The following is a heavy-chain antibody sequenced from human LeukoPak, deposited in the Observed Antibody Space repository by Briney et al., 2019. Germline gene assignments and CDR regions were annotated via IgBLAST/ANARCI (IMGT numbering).Heavy chain of an antibody. J-gene: IGHJ4*02. Sequence: SETLSLTCTVSGGSISSGSYYWSWIRQPAGKGLEWIGRIYTSGSTNYNPSLKSRVTISVDTSKNQFSLKLSSVTAADTAVYYCARANDYGDYGVPFFDYWGQGTLVTVSS. CDR2: IYTSGST. CDR1: GGSISSGSYY. CDR3: ARANDYGDYGVPFFDY. V-gene: IGHV4-61*02. D-gene: IGHD4-17*01.